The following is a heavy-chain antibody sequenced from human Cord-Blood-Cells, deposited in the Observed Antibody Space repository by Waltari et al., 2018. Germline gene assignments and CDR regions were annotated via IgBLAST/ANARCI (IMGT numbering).Heavy chain of an antibody. CDR3: ARALSRPELAASDAFDI. CDR2: INPNSGGT. J-gene: IGHJ3*02. Sequence: QVQLVQSGAEVTKPGASVKLSCKASGYPFTGYYMHWVRQSPGQGLEWMGWINPNSGGTNYAQKFQGRVTMTRDTSISTAYMELSRLRSDDTAVYYCARALSRPELAASDAFDIWGQGTMVTVSS. V-gene: IGHV1-2*02. CDR1: GYPFTGYY. D-gene: IGHD1-26*01.